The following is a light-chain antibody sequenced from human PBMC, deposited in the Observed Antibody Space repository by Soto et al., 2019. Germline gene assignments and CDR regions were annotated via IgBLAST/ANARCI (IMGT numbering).Light chain of an antibody. Sequence: QAVVTQEPSLTVSPGGTVTLTCASSSGAVTSGYYPNWFQQKPGQAPRILIYSTSNKHSWAPARFSGSLLGGKAALTLSGVQPEDEAEYYRLLFYGGAWVFGGGTKLTVL. V-gene: IGLV7-43*01. CDR2: STS. CDR1: SGAVTSGYY. CDR3: LLFYGGAWV. J-gene: IGLJ3*02.